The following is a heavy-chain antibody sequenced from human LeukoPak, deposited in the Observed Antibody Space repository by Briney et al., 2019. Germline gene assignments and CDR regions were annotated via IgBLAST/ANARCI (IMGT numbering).Heavy chain of an antibody. CDR2: NSWNSGSI. Sequence: GGSLRLSCAVSGFNLDNHAMHWVRQAPGKGVEWVSGNSWNSGSIGYAGSVQGRFTISRDHAKNCLYVQMNSLRAEDTPLDYCAKGSIAVDWGQGTLVTVSS. CDR1: GFNLDNHA. J-gene: IGHJ4*02. CDR3: AKGSIAVD. D-gene: IGHD6-6*01. V-gene: IGHV3-9*01.